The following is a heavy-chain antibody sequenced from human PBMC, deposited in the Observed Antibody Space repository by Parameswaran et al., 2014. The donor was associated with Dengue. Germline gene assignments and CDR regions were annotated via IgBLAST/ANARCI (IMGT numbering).Heavy chain of an antibody. CDR1: SNA. CDR2: ISGSGGST. CDR3: AKASFHDYGDYGEIGSFDY. D-gene: IGHD4-17*01. Sequence: SNARWIRQPPGKGLEWVSAISGSGGSTYYADSVKGRFTISRDNSKNTLYLQMNSLRAEDTAVYYCAKASFHDYGDYGEIGSFDYWGQGTLVTVSS. J-gene: IGHJ4*02. V-gene: IGHV3-23*01.